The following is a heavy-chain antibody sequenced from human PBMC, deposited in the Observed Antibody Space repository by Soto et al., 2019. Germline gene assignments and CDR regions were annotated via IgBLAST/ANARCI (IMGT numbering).Heavy chain of an antibody. CDR2: INAGNGNT. V-gene: IGHV1-3*01. Sequence: VQLVQSGAEVKKPGASVKVSCKASGYTFTSYAMHWVRQAPGQRLEWMGWINAGNGNTKYSQKFQGRVTITRDTSASTAYMELSSLRSEDTAVYYCARDPLEYSSSFFDYWGQGTLVTVSS. J-gene: IGHJ4*02. D-gene: IGHD6-6*01. CDR3: ARDPLEYSSSFFDY. CDR1: GYTFTSYA.